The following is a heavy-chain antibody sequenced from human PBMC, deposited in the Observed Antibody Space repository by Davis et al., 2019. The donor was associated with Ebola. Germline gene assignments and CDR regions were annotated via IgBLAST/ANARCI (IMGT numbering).Heavy chain of an antibody. CDR2: ISSSGSTI. J-gene: IGHJ3*02. V-gene: IGHV3-11*01. D-gene: IGHD4-11*01. CDR3: TTKRQDDAFDI. Sequence: GESLKISCAASGFTFSDYYMSWIRQAPGKGLEWVSYISSSGSTIYYADSVKGRFTISRDNAKNSLYLQMNSLRAEDTAVYYCTTKRQDDAFDIWGQGTMVTVSS. CDR1: GFTFSDYY.